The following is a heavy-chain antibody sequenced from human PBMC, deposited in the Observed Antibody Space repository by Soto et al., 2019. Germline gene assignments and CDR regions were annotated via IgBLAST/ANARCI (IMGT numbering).Heavy chain of an antibody. CDR3: ARGAAVAGNYYYYGMDV. Sequence: QVQLVESGGGVVQPGRSLRLSCAASGFTFSSYAMHWVRQAPGKGLEWVAVISYDGSNKYYADSVKGRFTISRDNSKNTLYLQMNSLRAEDKAVYYCARGAAVAGNYYYYGMDVWGQGTTVTFSS. J-gene: IGHJ6*02. CDR1: GFTFSSYA. CDR2: ISYDGSNK. D-gene: IGHD6-19*01. V-gene: IGHV3-30-3*01.